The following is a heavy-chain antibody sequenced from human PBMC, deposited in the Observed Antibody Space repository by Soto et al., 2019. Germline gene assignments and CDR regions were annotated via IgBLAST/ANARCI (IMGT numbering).Heavy chain of an antibody. D-gene: IGHD4-4*01. J-gene: IGHJ4*02. CDR2: ISANNGNT. CDR1: GGTFSSYA. V-gene: IGHV1-18*01. Sequence: ASVKVSCKASGGTFSSYAISWVRQAPGQGLEWMGWISANNGNTNYAQKFQGRVTMTTDTSTSTAYMELRSLRSDDTAVYYCARERDDYTIRYDYWGQGTLVTVSS. CDR3: ARERDDYTIRYDY.